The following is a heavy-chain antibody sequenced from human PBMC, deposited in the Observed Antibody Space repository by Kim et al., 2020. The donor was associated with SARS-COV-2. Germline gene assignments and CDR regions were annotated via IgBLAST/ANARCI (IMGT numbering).Heavy chain of an antibody. J-gene: IGHJ4*02. Sequence: GGSLRLSCAASGFGLSNYDMSWVRRAPGKGLEWISFLNRNGRDTYYADSVKGRFAISRDTAKNSVFLQMNSLRDEDTAVYYCVRGHFDFRGQGILVTVSS. CDR1: GFGLSNYD. CDR3: VRGHFDF. V-gene: IGHV3-48*02. CDR2: LNRNGRDT. D-gene: IGHD3-9*01.